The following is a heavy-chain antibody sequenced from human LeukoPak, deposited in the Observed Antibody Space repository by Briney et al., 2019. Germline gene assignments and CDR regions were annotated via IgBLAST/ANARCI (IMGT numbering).Heavy chain of an antibody. CDR1: GGSISSYY. CDR2: IYYSGST. CDR3: ARLQNTITMVRGVAHNFDP. V-gene: IGHV4-59*08. D-gene: IGHD3-10*01. J-gene: IGHJ5*02. Sequence: SETLSLTCTVSGGSISSYYWSWIRQPPGKGLEWIGYIYYSGSTNYNPSLKSRVTISVDTSKNQFSLKLSSVTAADTAVYYCARLQNTITMVRGVAHNFDPWGQGTLVTVSS.